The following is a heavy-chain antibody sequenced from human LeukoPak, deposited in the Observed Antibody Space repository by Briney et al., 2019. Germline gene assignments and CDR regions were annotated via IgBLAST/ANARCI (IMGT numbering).Heavy chain of an antibody. CDR1: GFTVSSDI. CDR3: AARGS. J-gene: IGHJ5*02. Sequence: GGSLRLSCAVSGFTVSSDIMSWVRQAPGKGLEWVSIIHSDGRTFYADSVKGRFTISRDNSKNTLYLQMNGLRVEDTAVYYCAARGSWGQGTLATVSS. V-gene: IGHV3-53*01. CDR2: IHSDGRT.